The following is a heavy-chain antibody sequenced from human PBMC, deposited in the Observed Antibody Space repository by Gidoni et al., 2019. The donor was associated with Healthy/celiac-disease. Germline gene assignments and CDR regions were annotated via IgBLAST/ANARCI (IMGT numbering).Heavy chain of an antibody. Sequence: QVQLVQSGAEVTKPGASVKVSCKASGYTFTGYYMHWVRQAPGQGLEWMGRINPNSVGTNYAQKFQGRVTMTRYTSISTAYMELSRLRSDDTAVYYCARASDITMVRGVMNYWGQGTLVTVSS. J-gene: IGHJ4*02. CDR3: ARASDITMVRGVMNY. V-gene: IGHV1-2*02. D-gene: IGHD3-10*01. CDR2: INPNSVGT. CDR1: GYTFTGYY.